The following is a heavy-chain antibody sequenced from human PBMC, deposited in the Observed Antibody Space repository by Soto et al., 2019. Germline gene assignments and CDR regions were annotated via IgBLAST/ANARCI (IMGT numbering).Heavy chain of an antibody. CDR1: GYSFTDYY. J-gene: IGHJ4*02. CDR3: AKGCSHRTNAVSLGHY. V-gene: IGHV1-2*02. CDR2: MKPGSGVT. D-gene: IGHD2-8*01. Sequence: GASLKVSCKASGYSFTDYYMHWVRQAPGQGLEWMGWMKPGSGVTNFAQKFQGRVTMTRDTSITTAYMELSRLTSDDTAVYYCAKGCSHRTNAVSLGHYRGQGPLVTVS.